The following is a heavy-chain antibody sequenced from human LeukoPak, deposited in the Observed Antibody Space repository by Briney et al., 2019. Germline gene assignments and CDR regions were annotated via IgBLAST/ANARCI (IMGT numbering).Heavy chain of an antibody. J-gene: IGHJ6*02. D-gene: IGHD5-18*01. Sequence: SVKVSCKASGGTFSSYTISWVRQAPGQGLEWMGRIIPILGIANYAQKFQGRVTITADKSTSTAYMELSSLRSEDTAVYYCARNGGGYSYGLKGNYYYYGMDVWGRGTTVTVSS. CDR3: ARNGGGYSYGLKGNYYYYGMDV. V-gene: IGHV1-69*02. CDR1: GGTFSSYT. CDR2: IIPILGIA.